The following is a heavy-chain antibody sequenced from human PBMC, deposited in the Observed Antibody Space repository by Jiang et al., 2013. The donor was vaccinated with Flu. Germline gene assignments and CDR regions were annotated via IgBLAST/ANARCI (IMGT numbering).Heavy chain of an antibody. Sequence: SCKASGYTFTSYDINWVRQATGQGLEWMGWMNPNSGNTGYAQKFQGRVTMTRNTSISTAYMELSSLRSEDTAVYYCARDGGNYYYYGMDVWGQGTTVTVSS. CDR1: GYTFTSYD. V-gene: IGHV1-8*01. CDR3: ARDGGNYYYYGMDV. CDR2: MNPNSGNT. J-gene: IGHJ6*02.